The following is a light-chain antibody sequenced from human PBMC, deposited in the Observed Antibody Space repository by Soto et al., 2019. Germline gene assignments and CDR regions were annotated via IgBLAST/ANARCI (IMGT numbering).Light chain of an antibody. J-gene: IGLJ2*01. V-gene: IGLV6-57*04. CDR1: SGSIASNY. CDR3: QSYDSSNHVV. CDR2: EDN. Sequence: NFMLTQPHSVSESPGKTVTISCTRSSGSIASNYVQWYQQRPGSAPTTVSYEDNQRPSGVPDRFSGSIDSSSNSASLTISGLKTEDEADYYCQSYDSSNHVVFGGGTKVTVL.